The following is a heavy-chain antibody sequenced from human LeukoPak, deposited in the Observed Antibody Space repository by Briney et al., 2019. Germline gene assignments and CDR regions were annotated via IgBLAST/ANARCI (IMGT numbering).Heavy chain of an antibody. Sequence: SETLPLTCTVSGYSISSGNYWDWIRQPPGKGLEWIGSIYHSGSTYYNPSLKSRVTISVDTSKNQFSLKLSSVTAADTAVYYCAKRYCSSATCYDDRGAFDYWGQGTLVTVSS. J-gene: IGHJ4*02. CDR3: AKRYCSSATCYDDRGAFDY. V-gene: IGHV4-38-2*02. D-gene: IGHD2-2*01. CDR1: GYSISSGNY. CDR2: IYHSGST.